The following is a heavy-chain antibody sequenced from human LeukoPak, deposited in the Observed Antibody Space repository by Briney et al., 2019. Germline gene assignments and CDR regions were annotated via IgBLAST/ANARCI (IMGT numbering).Heavy chain of an antibody. CDR3: SRVRRFSGYYNVSFDY. CDR1: GGSMSYYY. Sequence: SESLSLTCIVSGGSMSYYYWGCVRQPAGKGLGWVGYINYMGSTNYNPSLKSRVTVSVESSNNPFYLNQRSVSAADTAVYYGSRVRRFSGYYNVSFDYWGQGSLVTVSS. V-gene: IGHV4-59*01. D-gene: IGHD3-3*01. J-gene: IGHJ4*03. CDR2: INYMGST.